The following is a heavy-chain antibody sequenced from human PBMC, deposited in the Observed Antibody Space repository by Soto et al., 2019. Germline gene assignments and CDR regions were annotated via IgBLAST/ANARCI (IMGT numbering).Heavy chain of an antibody. J-gene: IGHJ3*02. Sequence: GGSLRLSCAASGFTFSSYSMNWVRQAPGKGLEWVSSISSSSSYIYYADSVKGRFTISRDNAKNSLYLQMNSLRAEDTAVYYCARVPVVVVAATPFRAFDIWGQGTMVTVSS. CDR1: GFTFSSYS. V-gene: IGHV3-21*01. D-gene: IGHD2-15*01. CDR3: ARVPVVVVAATPFRAFDI. CDR2: ISSSSSYI.